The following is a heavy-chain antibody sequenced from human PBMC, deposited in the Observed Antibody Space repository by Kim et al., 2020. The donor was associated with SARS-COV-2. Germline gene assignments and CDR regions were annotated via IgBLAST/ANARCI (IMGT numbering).Heavy chain of an antibody. CDR3: ARSIDYDILTGYSPFDY. V-gene: IGHV1-69*01. J-gene: IGHJ4*02. D-gene: IGHD3-9*01. Sequence: QGRVTITADESTSTAYMELSSLRSEDTAVYYCARSIDYDILTGYSPFDYWGQGTLVTVSS.